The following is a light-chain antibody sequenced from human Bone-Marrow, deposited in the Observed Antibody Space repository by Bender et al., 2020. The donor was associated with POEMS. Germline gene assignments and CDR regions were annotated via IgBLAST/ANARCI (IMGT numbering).Light chain of an antibody. J-gene: IGLJ2*01. CDR3: CSYAGSSTVI. CDR1: SSDVGGYTY. CDR2: EVS. V-gene: IGLV2-23*02. Sequence: QSALTQPASVSGSPGQSISISCTGTSSDVGGYTYVSWYQQHPGKAPKVMIYEVSKRPSGVSNRFSGSKSGNTASLTISGLQAEDEADYYCCSYAGSSTVIFGGGTTLTVL.